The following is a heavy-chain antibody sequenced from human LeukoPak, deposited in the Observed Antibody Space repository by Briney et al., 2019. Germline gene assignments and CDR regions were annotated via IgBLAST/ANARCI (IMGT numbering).Heavy chain of an antibody. D-gene: IGHD5-12*01. CDR3: ARSGYDHYYYYYYMDV. CDR2: IRSSSSTI. CDR1: GFTFSSYS. J-gene: IGHJ6*03. V-gene: IGHV3-48*01. Sequence: GGSLRLSCAASGFTFSSYSMNWVRPAPGKGLEWVSYIRSSSSTIYYADSVKGRFTISRDNAKNSLYLQMNSLRAEDTAVYYCARSGYDHYYYYYYMDVWGKGTTVTVSS.